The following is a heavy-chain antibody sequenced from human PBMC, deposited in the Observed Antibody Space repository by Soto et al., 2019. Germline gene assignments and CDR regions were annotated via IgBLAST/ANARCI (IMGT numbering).Heavy chain of an antibody. J-gene: IGHJ3*02. CDR2: ISSSGSTI. D-gene: IGHD7-27*01. V-gene: IGHV3-11*01. CDR3: ERSNRAGAFDI. Sequence: SGGSLRLSCAASGFTFSDYYMSWIRQAPGKGLEWVSYISSSGSTIYYADSVKGRFTISRDNAKNSLYLQMNSLRAEDTAVYYCERSNRAGAFDIWGQGTMVTVSS. CDR1: GFTFSDYY.